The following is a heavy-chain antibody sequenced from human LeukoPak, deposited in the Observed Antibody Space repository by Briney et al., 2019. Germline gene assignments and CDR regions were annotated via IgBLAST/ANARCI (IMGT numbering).Heavy chain of an antibody. D-gene: IGHD6-19*01. CDR3: AKTLIYSSGWFDA. J-gene: IGHJ5*02. CDR1: GFTFSSYA. CDR2: ITGSDDNT. V-gene: IGHV3-23*01. Sequence: GESLKISCAASGFTFSSYAMSWVRQAPGKGLEWVSVITGSDDNTYYADSVKGRFTISRDNSKNTLYLQMNSLRAEDTAVYYCAKTLIYSSGWFDAWGQGTLVTVSS.